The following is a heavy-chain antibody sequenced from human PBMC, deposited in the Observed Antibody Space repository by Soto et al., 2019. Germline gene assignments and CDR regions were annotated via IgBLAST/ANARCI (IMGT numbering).Heavy chain of an antibody. Sequence: GSLRLSCTTSGFTVSRSHMSWVRQAPGKGLDWVSVIYSGGNSYYAVSVQGRFTISRDNSKNTVYLQMNSLRGEDTAIYYCARLGPYGSETYSFRYNWFDPWGQGTLVTVSS. D-gene: IGHD3-10*01. CDR1: GFTVSRSH. CDR3: ARLGPYGSETYSFRYNWFDP. V-gene: IGHV3-53*01. CDR2: IYSGGNS. J-gene: IGHJ5*02.